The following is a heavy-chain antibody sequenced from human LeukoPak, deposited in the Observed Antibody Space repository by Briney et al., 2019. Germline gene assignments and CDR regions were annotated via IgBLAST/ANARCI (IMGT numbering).Heavy chain of an antibody. J-gene: IGHJ4*02. CDR3: AKSGGGYYDFWSGYHYYFDY. Sequence: GGSLRLSCAASGFTFSSYAMSWVRPAPGKGLEWVSAISGSGGSTYYADSVKGRFTISRDNSKNTLYLQMNSLRAEDTAVYYCAKSGGGYYDFWSGYHYYFDYWGQGTLVTVSS. D-gene: IGHD3-3*01. CDR1: GFTFSSYA. CDR2: ISGSGGST. V-gene: IGHV3-23*01.